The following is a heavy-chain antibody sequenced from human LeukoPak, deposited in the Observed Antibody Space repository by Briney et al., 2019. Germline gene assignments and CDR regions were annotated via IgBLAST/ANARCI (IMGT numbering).Heavy chain of an antibody. V-gene: IGHV3-9*01. CDR2: ISWNGGGM. Sequence: GGSLRISCAASGFTFDAYAMHWVRQAPGKGLEWVSGISWNGGGMGYAVSVKGRFTISRDNAKNSLYLQMNSLRDEDTALYYCAKDITGGRSSPYFDSWGQGTLVTVSS. D-gene: IGHD6-6*01. CDR1: GFTFDAYA. J-gene: IGHJ4*02. CDR3: AKDITGGRSSPYFDS.